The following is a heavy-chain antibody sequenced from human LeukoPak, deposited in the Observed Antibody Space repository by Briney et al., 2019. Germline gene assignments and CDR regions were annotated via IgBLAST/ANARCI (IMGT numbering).Heavy chain of an antibody. V-gene: IGHV4-34*01. J-gene: IGHJ6*02. CDR3: AGLSSPDYYYYGMDV. CDR1: GGSFSGYY. CDR2: INHSGST. Sequence: SETLSLTCAVYGGSFSGYYWSWIRQPPGKGLEWIGEINHSGSTNYNPSLKSRVTISVDTSKNQFSLKLSSVTAADTAVYYCAGLSSPDYYYYGMDVWGQGTTVTVSS.